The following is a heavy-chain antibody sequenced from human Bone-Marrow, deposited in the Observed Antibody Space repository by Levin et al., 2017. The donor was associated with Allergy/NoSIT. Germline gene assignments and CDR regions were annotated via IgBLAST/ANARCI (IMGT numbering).Heavy chain of an antibody. J-gene: IGHJ5*02. V-gene: IGHV6-1*01. CDR2: TYYMSKWYN. D-gene: IGHD3-10*01. CDR1: GDSVSSNSFA. CDR3: AGAVHGSHWFDP. Sequence: SETLSLTCDISGDSVSSNSFAWNWIRQSPSRGLEWLGRTYYMSKWYNDYALSVRSRITINPETSKNQFSLQLNSVTSEDTAVYFCAGAVHGSHWFDPWGQGILVTVSS.